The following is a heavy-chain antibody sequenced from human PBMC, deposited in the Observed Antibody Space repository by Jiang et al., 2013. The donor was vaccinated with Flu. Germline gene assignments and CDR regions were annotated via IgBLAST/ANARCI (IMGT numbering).Heavy chain of an antibody. J-gene: IGHJ4*02. CDR1: GNTFKNYG. CDR3: VREGETGMSEDY. D-gene: IGHD1-14*01. Sequence: SGAEVKRPGSSVKVSCKVSGNTFKNYGVSWLRQAPGQGFEWMGRIAPMINLENYAEKFRDRVTISADRFTNTAYMEISNLRFEDRAIYYCVREGETGMSEDYWGQGTLVTVSS. V-gene: IGHV1-69*04. CDR2: IAPMINLE.